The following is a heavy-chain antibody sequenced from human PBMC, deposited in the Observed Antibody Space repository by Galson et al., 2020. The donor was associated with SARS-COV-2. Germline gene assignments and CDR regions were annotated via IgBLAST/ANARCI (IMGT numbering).Heavy chain of an antibody. CDR2: INHSGST. D-gene: IGHD3-3*01. V-gene: IGHV4-34*01. Sequence: SETLSLTCAVYGGSFSGYYWSWIRQPPGKGLEWIGEINHSGSTNYNPSLKSRVTISVDTSKNQFSLKLSSVTAADTAVYYCARGPFTIFGVVIRGYFDYWGQGTLVTVSS. CDR3: ARGPFTIFGVVIRGYFDY. CDR1: GGSFSGYY. J-gene: IGHJ4*02.